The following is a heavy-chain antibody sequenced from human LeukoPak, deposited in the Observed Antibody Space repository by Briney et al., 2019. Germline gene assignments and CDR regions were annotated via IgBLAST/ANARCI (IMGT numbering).Heavy chain of an antibody. D-gene: IGHD6-6*01. CDR3: ARGTGSGSYLLDY. CDR1: GFTFDDYA. CDR2: ISGPGSVT. V-gene: IGHV3-43*02. Sequence: GGSLRLSCAGSGFTFDDYAMHWIRQPRGKGLQWVSLISGPGSVTHQADSVKGRFTISRDNSKNSLYLQMSSLRTEDTALYYCARGTGSGSYLLDYWGQGTLVTVSA. J-gene: IGHJ4*02.